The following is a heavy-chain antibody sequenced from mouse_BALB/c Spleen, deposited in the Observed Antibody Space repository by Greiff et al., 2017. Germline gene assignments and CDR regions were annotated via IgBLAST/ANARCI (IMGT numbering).Heavy chain of an antibody. D-gene: IGHD4-1*01. CDR3: ARKLAYYFDY. Sequence: EVQLKESGGGLVQPGGSLRLSCATSGFTFTDYYMSWVRQPPGKALEWLGFIRNKANGYTTEYSASVKGRFTISRDNSQSILYLQMNTLRAEDSATYYCARKLAYYFDYWGQGTTLTVSS. CDR2: IRNKANGYTT. J-gene: IGHJ2*01. V-gene: IGHV7-3*02. CDR1: GFTFTDYY.